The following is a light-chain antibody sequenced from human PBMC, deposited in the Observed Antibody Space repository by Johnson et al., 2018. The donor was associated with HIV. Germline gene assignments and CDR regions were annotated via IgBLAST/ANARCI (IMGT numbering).Light chain of an antibody. CDR3: GTWDSSLRAGGIYV. V-gene: IGLV1-51*02. CDR1: SSNIGNNY. J-gene: IGLJ1*01. Sequence: QSVLTQPPSVSAAPGQKVTISCSGSSSNIGNNYVSWYQQLPGTAPKLLIYENNKRPSGIPDRFSGSKSATSATLGLTGLPPGDEADYYCGTWDSSLRAGGIYVFGTGTKVTVL. CDR2: ENN.